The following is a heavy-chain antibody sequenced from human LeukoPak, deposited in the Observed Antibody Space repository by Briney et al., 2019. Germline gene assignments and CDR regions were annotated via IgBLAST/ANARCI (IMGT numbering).Heavy chain of an antibody. V-gene: IGHV3-74*01. CDR3: AKRRDGYNDY. CDR2: INSDGSST. J-gene: IGHJ4*02. CDR1: DFTFSTYW. Sequence: GGSLRLSCAASDFTFSTYWMHWVRQPPGQGLVWVSRINSDGSSTAYADSVKGRFTISRDNAKNSLYLQMNSLRAEDTAVYYCAKRRDGYNDYWGQGTLVTVSS. D-gene: IGHD5-24*01.